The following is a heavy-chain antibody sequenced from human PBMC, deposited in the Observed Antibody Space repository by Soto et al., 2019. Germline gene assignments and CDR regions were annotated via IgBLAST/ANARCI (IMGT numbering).Heavy chain of an antibody. CDR3: ARSGYSSSWYGSWFDP. J-gene: IGHJ5*02. Sequence: SETLSLTCAVYGGSFSTYYWSWIRQPPGKGLEWIGEINHSGSTNYNPSLKSRVTISVDTSKNQFSLKLSSVTAADTAVYYCARSGYSSSWYGSWFDPWGRGTLVTSPQ. CDR2: INHSGST. V-gene: IGHV4-34*01. CDR1: GGSFSTYY. D-gene: IGHD6-13*01.